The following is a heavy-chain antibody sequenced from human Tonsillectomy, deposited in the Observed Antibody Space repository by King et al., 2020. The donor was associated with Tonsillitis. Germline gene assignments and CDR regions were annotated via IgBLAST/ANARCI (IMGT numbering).Heavy chain of an antibody. D-gene: IGHD3-10*01. CDR2: ISWNSGSI. Sequence: VQLVESGGGLVQPGRSLRLSCAASGFTFDDYAMHWVRQAPGKGLEWVSGISWNSGSIGYADSVKGRFTISRDNAKNSLYLQMNSLRAEDTALYYCAKGSYYGSGRYFGYWGQGTLVTVSS. J-gene: IGHJ4*02. V-gene: IGHV3-9*01. CDR1: GFTFDDYA. CDR3: AKGSYYGSGRYFGY.